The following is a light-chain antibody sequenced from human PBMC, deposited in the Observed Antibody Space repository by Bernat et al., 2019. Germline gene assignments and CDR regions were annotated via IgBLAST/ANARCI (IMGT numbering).Light chain of an antibody. V-gene: IGLV2-23*02. CDR1: SSDDGSYNL. CDR2: EVT. CDR3: CSYAGRSTFDV. Sequence: QSALTQPASVSGSPGQSITISCTGTSSDDGSYNLVSWYQQHPGKATKLIIYEVTKRPSGVSNRFSGSKSGNTASLTISGLQPEDEADYFCCSYAGRSTFDVFGGGTELTVL. J-gene: IGLJ2*01.